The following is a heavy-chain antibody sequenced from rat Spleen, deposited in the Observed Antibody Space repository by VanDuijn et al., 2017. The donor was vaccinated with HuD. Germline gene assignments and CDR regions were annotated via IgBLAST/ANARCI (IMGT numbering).Heavy chain of an antibody. CDR2: IWGNGNA. D-gene: IGHD1-2*01. J-gene: IGHJ2*01. V-gene: IGHV2S61*01. CDR3: ARSDYGSPYYFDY. CDR1: GFSLNNYG. Sequence: QVQLKESGPGLVKPSLTLSLTCSVSGFSLNNYGVMWVRQPPGKGLEWMGVIWGNGNANYNSVLKSRLSISRDTSKSQVFLKMNNLQTEDTAMYFCARSDYGSPYYFDYWGQGVMVTVSS.